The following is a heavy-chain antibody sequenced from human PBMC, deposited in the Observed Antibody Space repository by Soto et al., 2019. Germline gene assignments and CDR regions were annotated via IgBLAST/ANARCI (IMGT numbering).Heavy chain of an antibody. Sequence: VKVSCQASGYTFTGHYMHWVRQAPGQGLERTGWINPNSGGTHYAQKFQGWVTISRDTSISTAYMELSRLRSDDTAVYYCARDLVVVAATPEYYYYGMDVWGQGTTVTVSS. CDR3: ARDLVVVAATPEYYYYGMDV. CDR2: INPNSGGT. V-gene: IGHV1-2*04. CDR1: GYTFTGHY. J-gene: IGHJ6*02. D-gene: IGHD2-15*01.